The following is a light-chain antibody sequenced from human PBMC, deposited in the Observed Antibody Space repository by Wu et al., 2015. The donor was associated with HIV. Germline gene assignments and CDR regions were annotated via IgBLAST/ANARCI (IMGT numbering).Light chain of an antibody. CDR2: DAS. CDR3: QQYGNSPLT. J-gene: IGKJ4*01. CDR1: QNVSSSY. Sequence: EIVLTQSPGTLSLSPGERATLSCRASQNVSSSYLAWYQQKPGQAPRLLIHDASSRATGIPDRFSGSGSGTDFTLTISRLEPEDFAVYYCQQYGNSPLTFGGGTKVEMK. V-gene: IGKV3-20*01.